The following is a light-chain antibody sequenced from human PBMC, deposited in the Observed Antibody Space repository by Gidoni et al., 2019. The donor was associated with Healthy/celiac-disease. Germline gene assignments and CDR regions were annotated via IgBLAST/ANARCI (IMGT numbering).Light chain of an antibody. Sequence: IQTTQSPSTLSASVGDRVTITCRASQSISSWLAWYQQKPGKAPKPLIYDASSLESGVPSRFSGSGSGTEFTLTISSLQPDDFATYYCQQYNSYSLTFGGGTKVEIK. CDR2: DAS. CDR3: QQYNSYSLT. CDR1: QSISSW. V-gene: IGKV1-5*01. J-gene: IGKJ4*01.